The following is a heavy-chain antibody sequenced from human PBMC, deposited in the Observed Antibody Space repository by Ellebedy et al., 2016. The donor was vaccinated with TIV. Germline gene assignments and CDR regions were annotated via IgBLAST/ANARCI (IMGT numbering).Heavy chain of an antibody. CDR3: ARGQLNGSYKN. CDR2: ISAYNGNT. J-gene: IGHJ4*02. V-gene: IGHV1-18*01. Sequence: AASVKVSCKASGYTFTSYGISWVRQPPGQGLEWMGWISAYNGNTNYAQKLQGRVTMTTDTSTSTAYMALRSLRSDDTAVYYGARGQLNGSYKNWGQGTLVTVSS. D-gene: IGHD1-26*01. CDR1: GYTFTSYG.